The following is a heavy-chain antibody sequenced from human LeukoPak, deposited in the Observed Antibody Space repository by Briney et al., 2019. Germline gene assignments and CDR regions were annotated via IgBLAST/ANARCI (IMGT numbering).Heavy chain of an antibody. CDR1: GYTFTSYG. D-gene: IGHD3-22*01. J-gene: IGHJ4*02. CDR3: ARAGSGYYNSSGYSLPLGY. V-gene: IGHV1-18*01. Sequence: ASVKVSCKASGYTFTSYGISWVRQAPGQGLEWMGWISAYNGNTNYAQKLQGRVTMTTDTSTSTAYMELRSLRSDDTAVYYCARAGSGYYNSSGYSLPLGYWGQGTLVTVSS. CDR2: ISAYNGNT.